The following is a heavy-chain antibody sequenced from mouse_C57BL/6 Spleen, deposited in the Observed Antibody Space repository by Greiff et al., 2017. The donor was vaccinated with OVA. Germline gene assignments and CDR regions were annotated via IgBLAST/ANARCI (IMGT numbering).Heavy chain of an antibody. D-gene: IGHD1-1*01. CDR3: ARSPYDYGSPPRSFDV. J-gene: IGHJ1*03. CDR2: INPSNGGT. CDR1: GYTFTSYW. V-gene: IGHV1-53*01. Sequence: VQLQQPGTELVKPGASVKLSCKASGYTFTSYWMHWVKQRPGQGLEWIGNINPSNGGTNYNEKFKSKATLTVDKSSSTAYMKLSSLTSEDSAVYYCARSPYDYGSPPRSFDVWGTGTTVTVSS.